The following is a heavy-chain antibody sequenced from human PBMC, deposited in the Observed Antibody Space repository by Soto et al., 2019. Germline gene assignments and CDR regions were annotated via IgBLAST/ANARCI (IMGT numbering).Heavy chain of an antibody. CDR1: QYRFFKYW. CDR3: ARRLSGPKEEYNAYYFYGLDV. Sequence: LRNSCKAAQYRFFKYWIPWVRQLPGNGLEWMGTIDPNDYYSNNSPSFQGHVTISADTSINTAYLHWSSLKASDTAIYYCARRLSGPKEEYNAYYFYGLDVWGQGTTVTGSS. V-gene: IGHV5-10-1*01. D-gene: IGHD1-1*01. J-gene: IGHJ6*02. CDR2: IDPNDYYS.